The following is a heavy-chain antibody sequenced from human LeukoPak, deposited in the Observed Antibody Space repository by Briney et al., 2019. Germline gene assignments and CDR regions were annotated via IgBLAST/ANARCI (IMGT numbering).Heavy chain of an antibody. V-gene: IGHV4-39*01. J-gene: IGHJ5*02. CDR2: IYYSGST. D-gene: IGHD2-2*01. CDR3: ARHPIIVVVPAAKGGWFDP. CDR1: GGSISSSSYY. Sequence: SETLSLTCTVSGGSISSSSYYWGWIRQPPGKGLEWIGSIYYSGSTYYNPSLKSRVTISVDTSKNQFSLELSSVTAADTAVYYCARHPIIVVVPAAKGGWFDPWGQGTLVTVSS.